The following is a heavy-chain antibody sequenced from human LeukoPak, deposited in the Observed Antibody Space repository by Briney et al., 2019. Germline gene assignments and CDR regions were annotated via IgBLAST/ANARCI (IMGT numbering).Heavy chain of an antibody. CDR1: GYTFTSYY. CDR3: ARQHTVTTGFDI. V-gene: IGHV1-46*01. Sequence: ASVKVSCKASGYTFTSYYMHWVRQAPGQGLEWMGIINPSGGSTSYAQKFQGRVTMTRDTSTSTVYMELGSLRSEDTAVYYCARQHTVTTGFDIWGQGTMVTVSS. D-gene: IGHD4-17*01. J-gene: IGHJ3*02. CDR2: INPSGGST.